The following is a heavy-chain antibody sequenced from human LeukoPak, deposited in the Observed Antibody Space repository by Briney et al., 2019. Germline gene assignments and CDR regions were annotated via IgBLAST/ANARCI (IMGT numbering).Heavy chain of an antibody. Sequence: PGGSLRLSCAASGFTFSSYAMSWVRQAPGKGLEWVSGISGSGGSTYYADSVKGRFTISRDNFKNTLYLQINSLRAEDTAVYYCAKDWTVMVPVEYFQDWGQGTLVTVSS. D-gene: IGHD5-18*01. CDR3: AKDWTVMVPVEYFQD. V-gene: IGHV3-23*01. J-gene: IGHJ1*01. CDR2: ISGSGGST. CDR1: GFTFSSYA.